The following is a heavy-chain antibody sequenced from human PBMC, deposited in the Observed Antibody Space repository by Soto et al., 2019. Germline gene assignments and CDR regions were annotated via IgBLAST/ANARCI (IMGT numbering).Heavy chain of an antibody. V-gene: IGHV4-4*02. J-gene: IGHJ4*02. CDR1: GGSISSSNW. CDR2: IYHSGST. CDR3: VFRNYVFAS. D-gene: IGHD4-4*01. Sequence: QVQLQESGPGLVKPSGTLSLTCAVSGGSISSSNWWSWVRQPPGKGLEWIGEIYHSGSTNYNPSPRGRATISEDKSKNQFSRRQSFVPAADTAVFYCVFRNYVFASWGQEPLVTVSS.